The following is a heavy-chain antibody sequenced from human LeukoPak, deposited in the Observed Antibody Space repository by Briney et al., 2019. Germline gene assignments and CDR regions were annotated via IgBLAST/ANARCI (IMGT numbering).Heavy chain of an antibody. CDR1: GGSISSSSYH. J-gene: IGHJ4*02. D-gene: IGHD3-22*01. CDR3: ARLKYYYDSSGYYVFDY. V-gene: IGHV4-39*01. Sequence: SETLSLTCTVSGGSISSSSYHWGWIRQPPGKGLEWIGSISYSGSTYYNPSLKSRVTISVDTSKKQFSLKLSSVTAADTAVYYCARLKYYYDSSGYYVFDYWGQGTLVTVSS. CDR2: ISYSGST.